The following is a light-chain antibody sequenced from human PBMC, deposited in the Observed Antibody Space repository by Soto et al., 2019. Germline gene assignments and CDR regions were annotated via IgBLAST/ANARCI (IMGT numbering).Light chain of an antibody. CDR3: QHYKNWPPT. V-gene: IGKV3-15*01. J-gene: IGKJ1*01. CDR2: GAS. CDR1: QSVSSS. Sequence: EMVMTQSPATLSVSPGERVTLSCRASQSVSSSLAWYQQKPGQAPRLIIYGASTRAKGAPARFSGSGSGTDFTLTISSLQSEDFALYFCQHYKNWPPTFGQGTKVEIK.